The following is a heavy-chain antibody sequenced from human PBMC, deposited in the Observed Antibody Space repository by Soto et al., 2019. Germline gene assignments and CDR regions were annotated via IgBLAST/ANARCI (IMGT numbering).Heavy chain of an antibody. CDR2: ISYDGSNK. D-gene: IGHD3-22*01. Sequence: GGSLRLSCAASGFTFSMYGMHWVRQAPGKGLEWVAVISYDGSNKYYADSVKGRFTISRDNSKNTLYLQMNSLRAEDTAVYYCAKGSYHYDSSGTPTQDGMDVWGQGTTVTVSS. CDR1: GFTFSMYG. CDR3: AKGSYHYDSSGTPTQDGMDV. J-gene: IGHJ6*02. V-gene: IGHV3-30*18.